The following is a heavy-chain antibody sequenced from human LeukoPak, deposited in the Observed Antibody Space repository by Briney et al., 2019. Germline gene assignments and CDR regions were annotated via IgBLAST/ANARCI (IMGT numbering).Heavy chain of an antibody. Sequence: PGGSLRLSCAASGFTFSSYAMSWVRQAPGKGLEWVSAISGSGGSTYYADSVKGRFTISRDNSKNTLYLQMNSLRAEDTAVYYCAKDLEVSSLYYYYYGMDVWGQGTTVTVSS. CDR2: ISGSGGST. CDR1: GFTFSSYA. CDR3: AKDLEVSSLYYYYYGMDV. D-gene: IGHD2/OR15-2a*01. V-gene: IGHV3-23*01. J-gene: IGHJ6*02.